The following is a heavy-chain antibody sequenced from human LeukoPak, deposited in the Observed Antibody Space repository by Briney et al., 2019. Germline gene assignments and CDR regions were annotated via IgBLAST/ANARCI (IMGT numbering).Heavy chain of an antibody. D-gene: IGHD6-13*01. V-gene: IGHV4-4*07. J-gene: IGHJ4*02. CDR1: GGSISGYY. CDR3: ARTPIAAAAYFDY. CDR2: IYTSGST. Sequence: ASETLSLTCTVSGGSISGYYWCWIRQPPGKGLEWIGRIYTSGSTNYNPSLKSRVTMSVDTSKNQFSLKLSSVTAADTAVYYCARTPIAAAAYFDYWGQGTLVTVSS.